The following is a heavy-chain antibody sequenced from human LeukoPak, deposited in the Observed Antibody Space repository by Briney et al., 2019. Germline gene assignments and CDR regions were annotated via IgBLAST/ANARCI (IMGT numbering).Heavy chain of an antibody. CDR2: INPNSGGT. J-gene: IGHJ5*02. CDR1: GYTFTGYY. V-gene: IGHV1-2*06. D-gene: IGHD2-15*01. Sequence: ASVKVSCKASGYTFTGYYMHWVRQAPGQGLEWMGRINPNSGGTNYAQKFQGRVTMTRDTSISTAYMELSRLRSDDTAVYYCARSPFPRVVAATPLNWFDPWGQGTLVTVSS. CDR3: ARSPFPRVVAATPLNWFDP.